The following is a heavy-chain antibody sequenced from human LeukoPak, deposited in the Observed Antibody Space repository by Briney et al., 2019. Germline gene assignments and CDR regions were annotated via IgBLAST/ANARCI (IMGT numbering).Heavy chain of an antibody. CDR2: INHSGST. J-gene: IGHJ6*03. CDR1: GGSFSGYY. CDR3: ARLYGSGRGFINYYYMDV. Sequence: SETLSLTCAVYGGSFSGYYWSWIRQPPGKGLEWIGEINHSGSTNYNPSLKSRVTISVDTSKNQFSLKLSSVTAADTAVYYCARLYGSGRGFINYYYMDVWGKGTTVTVSS. D-gene: IGHD3-10*01. V-gene: IGHV4-34*01.